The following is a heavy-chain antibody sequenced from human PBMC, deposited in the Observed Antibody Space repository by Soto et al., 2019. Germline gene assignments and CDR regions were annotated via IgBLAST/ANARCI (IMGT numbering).Heavy chain of an antibody. CDR3: VRDGDVNTGFGKDY. V-gene: IGHV3-33*01. Sequence: PGGSLRLSCAASGFTFSSYGMHWARQAPGKGLEWVAFIWHDGGNKFYAESVKGRFTISRDNSKNTLYLQMTSLSAEDTAMYYCVRDGDVNTGFGKDYWGQGTLVTVSS. CDR2: IWHDGGNK. D-gene: IGHD3-16*01. CDR1: GFTFSSYG. J-gene: IGHJ4*02.